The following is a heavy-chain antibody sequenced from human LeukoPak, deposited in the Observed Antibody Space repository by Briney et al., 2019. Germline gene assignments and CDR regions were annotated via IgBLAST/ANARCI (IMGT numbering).Heavy chain of an antibody. CDR3: AKELARATYYDFWSGYYHPPDY. CDR1: GFTFSSYG. J-gene: IGHJ4*02. CDR2: ISYDGSNK. D-gene: IGHD3-3*01. Sequence: GRSLRLSCAASGFTFSSYGMHWVRQAPGKGREWVAVISYDGSNKYYADSVKGRFTISRDNSKNTLYLQMNSLRAEDTAVYYCAKELARATYYDFWSGYYHPPDYWGQGTLVTVSS. V-gene: IGHV3-30*18.